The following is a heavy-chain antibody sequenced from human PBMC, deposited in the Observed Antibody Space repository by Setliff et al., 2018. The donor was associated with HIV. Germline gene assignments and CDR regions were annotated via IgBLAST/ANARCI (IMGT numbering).Heavy chain of an antibody. Sequence: SVKVSCKPSGYTFTTYGLSWVRQAPGQGLEWMGGIIPILGIANYAQKFKGRVTITADKSTSTVYMELRSLRSEDTAVYYCARDHDSSAYTYFDYWGQGTLVTVSS. J-gene: IGHJ4*02. V-gene: IGHV1-69*10. CDR1: GYTFTTYG. CDR3: ARDHDSSAYTYFDY. D-gene: IGHD3-22*01. CDR2: IIPILGIA.